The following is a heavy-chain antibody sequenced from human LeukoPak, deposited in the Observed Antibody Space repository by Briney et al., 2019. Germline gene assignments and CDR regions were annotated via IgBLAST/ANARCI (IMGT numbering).Heavy chain of an antibody. CDR3: ARESARYCSSTSCYPKGFDY. V-gene: IGHV4-59*01. D-gene: IGHD2-2*01. CDR1: GGPNSRYY. J-gene: IGHJ4*02. Sequence: PSETLSLTCTVSGGPNSRYYWSWIRQPPGKGLEWIGYIYYSGSTNYNPPFKSRVTISVDTSKNQFSLKLSSVTAADTAVYYCARESARYCSSTSCYPKGFDYWGQGTLVTVSS. CDR2: IYYSGST.